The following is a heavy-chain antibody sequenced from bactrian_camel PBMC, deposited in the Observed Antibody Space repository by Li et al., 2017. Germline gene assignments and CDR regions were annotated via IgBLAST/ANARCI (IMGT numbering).Heavy chain of an antibody. D-gene: IGHD4*01. Sequence: HVQLVESGGGLVQPGGSLRLSCAASRFIFGTYGVSWVRQPPGKGLEWVSSINNDAKYTFSTDSVKGRFTISRNNAKNSAFLQMDSLNSEDTALYYCAARIATRGTYEYKYWGRGTQVTVS. CDR1: RFIFGTYG. V-gene: IGHV3S6*01. CDR3: AARIATRGTYEYKY. J-gene: IGHJ4*01. CDR2: INNDAKYT.